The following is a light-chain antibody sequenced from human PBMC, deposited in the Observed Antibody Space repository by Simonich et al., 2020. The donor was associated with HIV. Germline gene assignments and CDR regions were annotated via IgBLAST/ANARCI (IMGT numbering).Light chain of an antibody. CDR3: AAWDDSLSVWV. J-gene: IGLJ3*02. Sequence: QSVLTQPPSASGTPGQRVTISCSGSSYNIGSNYVYWYQQLQGTAPKLLMYRNNQRPSGVPDRFSGSKSGTSASLAISGLRSEDETDYYCAAWDDSLSVWVFGGGTKLTVL. CDR1: SYNIGSNY. V-gene: IGLV1-47*01. CDR2: RNN.